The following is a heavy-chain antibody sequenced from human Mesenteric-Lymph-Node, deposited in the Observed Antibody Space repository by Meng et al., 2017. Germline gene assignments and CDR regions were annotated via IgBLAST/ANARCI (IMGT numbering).Heavy chain of an antibody. D-gene: IGHD3-3*01. CDR1: GISISSGYY. CDR3: AREEFRLEFVPPYGMDV. V-gene: IGHV4-38-2*02. CDR2: IYHSGST. J-gene: IGHJ6*02. Sequence: SETLSLTCTVAGISISSGYYWGWIRQPPGRGLEWIGSIYHSGSTFYNTSLKSRVTISLDTSKNQFSLKLTSVTAADTAVYYCAREEFRLEFVPPYGMDVWGQGTTVTVSS.